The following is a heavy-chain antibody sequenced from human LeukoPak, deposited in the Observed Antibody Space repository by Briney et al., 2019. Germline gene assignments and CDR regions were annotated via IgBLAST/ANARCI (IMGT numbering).Heavy chain of an antibody. CDR1: GFTFSDYY. J-gene: IGHJ4*02. CDR3: ARDRSGYTFDY. V-gene: IGHV3-11*06. Sequence: AGGSLRLSCAASGFTFSDYYMSWIRQAPGKGLEWVSYISSSSSYTNYADSVKGRFTISRDNAKNSLYLQMNSLRAEDTAVYYCARDRSGYTFDYWGQGTLDTVSS. CDR2: ISSSSSYT. D-gene: IGHD5-18*01.